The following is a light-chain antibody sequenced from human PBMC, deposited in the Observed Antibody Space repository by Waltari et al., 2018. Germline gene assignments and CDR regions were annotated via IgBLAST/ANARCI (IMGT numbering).Light chain of an antibody. CDR2: DVS. J-gene: IGLJ1*01. CDR3: SSYSSISALDV. CDR1: SSDIGGYNY. Sequence: QTALTQPASVSGSLGQSITISCTGTSSDIGGYNYVSWYQQHPDKAPKLMIYDVSNRPSAVSHRFSGSKSGDTASLTISGLQAEDEADYYCSSYSSISALDVFGTGTKVTVL. V-gene: IGLV2-14*03.